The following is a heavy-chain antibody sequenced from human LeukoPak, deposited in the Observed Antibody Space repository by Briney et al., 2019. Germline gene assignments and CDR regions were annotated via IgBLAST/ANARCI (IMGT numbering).Heavy chain of an antibody. J-gene: IGHJ5*02. V-gene: IGHV3-21*01. CDR2: ISSSSSYI. CDR3: ARGTMAGPLDP. CDR1: GFTFSSYS. D-gene: IGHD1-14*01. Sequence: PGGSLRLSCAASGFTFSSYSMNWVRQAPGKGLEWVSSISSSSSYIYYADSVKGRFTISRDNAKNSLYLQVNSLRAEDTAVYYCARGTMAGPLDPWGQGTLVTVSS.